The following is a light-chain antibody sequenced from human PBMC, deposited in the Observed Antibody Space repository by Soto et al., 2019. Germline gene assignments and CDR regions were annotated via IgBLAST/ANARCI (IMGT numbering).Light chain of an antibody. J-gene: IGKJ2*01. Sequence: EIEMTQSPATLSVSPGERATLSCRASQSVSRTLAWYQQKPGQAPRLLIYGASTRATGIPARFSGSGSGTEFTLTISSLQSEDVALYYCQQYDNWPMYTFGQGTKLEIK. CDR2: GAS. CDR3: QQYDNWPMYT. V-gene: IGKV3-15*01. CDR1: QSVSRT.